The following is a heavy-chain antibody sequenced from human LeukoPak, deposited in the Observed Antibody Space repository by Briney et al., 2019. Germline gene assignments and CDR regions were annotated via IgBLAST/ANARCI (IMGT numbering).Heavy chain of an antibody. Sequence: PGGSLRLSCAASGSTFSDHYMDWVHQAPGKGLEWVGRTGNRANSYTTEYAASVKGRFTISRDDSKNSLYLQMNSLKTEDTAVYYCAREMGGSFGYWGQGTLVTVSS. V-gene: IGHV3-72*01. CDR2: TGNRANSYTT. CDR3: AREMGGSFGY. CDR1: GSTFSDHY. D-gene: IGHD1-26*01. J-gene: IGHJ4*02.